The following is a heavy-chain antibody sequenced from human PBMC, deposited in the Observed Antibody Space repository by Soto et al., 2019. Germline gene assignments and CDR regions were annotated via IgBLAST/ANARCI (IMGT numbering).Heavy chain of an antibody. CDR2: IYYSGST. CDR3: ARQPPRQAAG. CDR1: GGSISSYY. J-gene: IGHJ4*02. Sequence: SETLSLTCTVSGGSISSYYWSWIRQPPGKGLEWIGYIYYSGSTNYNPSLKSRVTISVDTSKNQFSLKLSSVTAADTAVYYCARQPPRQAAGWGQGTLVTVSS. V-gene: IGHV4-59*08. D-gene: IGHD2-15*01.